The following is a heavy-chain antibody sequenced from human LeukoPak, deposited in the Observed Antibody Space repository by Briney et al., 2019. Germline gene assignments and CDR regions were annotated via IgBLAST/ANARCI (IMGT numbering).Heavy chain of an antibody. CDR3: ARQCYYYDSNESCDY. J-gene: IGHJ4*02. CDR2: ISSGRGYI. D-gene: IGHD3-22*01. CDR1: GFTFSTYS. V-gene: IGHV3-21*01. Sequence: GGSLRLSCAASGFTFSTYSMNWVRQAPGKGLEWDSSISSGRGYIYYADSVKGRFSISRDNAKNSLYLQMNSLRAEDTAVYYCARQCYYYDSNESCDYWGQGTLVTVSS.